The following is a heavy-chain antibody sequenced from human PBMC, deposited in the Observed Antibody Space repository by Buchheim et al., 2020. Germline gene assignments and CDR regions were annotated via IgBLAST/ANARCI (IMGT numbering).Heavy chain of an antibody. V-gene: IGHV4-30-4*01. CDR3: ARVTGEWLRLLYYYYGMDV. J-gene: IGHJ6*02. Sequence: QVQLQESGPGLVKPSQTLSLTCTVSGGSISSGDYYWSWIRQPPGKGLEWIGYIYYSGSTYYNPSLKSRVTISVDTSQNQFSLKLRSVTAADTAVYYCARVTGEWLRLLYYYYGMDVWGQGTT. CDR1: GGSISSGDYY. CDR2: IYYSGST. D-gene: IGHD5-12*01.